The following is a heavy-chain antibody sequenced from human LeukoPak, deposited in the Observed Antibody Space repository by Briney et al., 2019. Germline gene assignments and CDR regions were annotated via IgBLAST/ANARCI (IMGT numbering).Heavy chain of an antibody. CDR1: GGSISSGGYY. CDR2: IYHSGGT. Sequence: SETLSLTCTVSGGSISSGGYYWSWIRQPPGKGLEWIGYIYHSGGTYYNPSLKSRVTISVDRSKNQFSLKLSSVTAADTAVYYCASTIKRYCSSTSCRFKAFDIWGPGTMVTVSS. D-gene: IGHD2-2*01. V-gene: IGHV4-30-2*01. CDR3: ASTIKRYCSSTSCRFKAFDI. J-gene: IGHJ3*02.